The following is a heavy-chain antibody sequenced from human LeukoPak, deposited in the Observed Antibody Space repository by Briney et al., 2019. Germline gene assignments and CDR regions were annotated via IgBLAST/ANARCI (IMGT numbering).Heavy chain of an antibody. CDR3: ARHVAARRDDAFDL. V-gene: IGHV4-4*09. J-gene: IGHJ3*01. CDR1: GGSISSYY. Sequence: TSETLSLTCTVSGGSISSYYWSWIRQPPGKGLEWIGYIYTSGSTNYNPSPKSRVTISVDTSKNQFSLKLSSVPAADPAVYYCARHVAARRDDAFDLWGQGTMVTVSS. CDR2: IYTSGST. D-gene: IGHD6-6*01.